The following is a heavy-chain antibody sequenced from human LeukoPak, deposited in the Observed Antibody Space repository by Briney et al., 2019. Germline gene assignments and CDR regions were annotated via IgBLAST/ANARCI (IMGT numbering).Heavy chain of an antibody. Sequence: GGSLRLSCAVSGFTFSDYGMHWVRQAPGKGLEWVAVIWNDGSSKYYGDSVMGRFTISRDNSKNTLYLQVNSLRAEDTAVYYCAKPTYGPGSFLIVHWGQGTLVTVSS. CDR3: AKPTYGPGSFLIVH. CDR1: GFTFSDYG. CDR2: IWNDGSSK. V-gene: IGHV3-33*06. J-gene: IGHJ4*02. D-gene: IGHD3-10*01.